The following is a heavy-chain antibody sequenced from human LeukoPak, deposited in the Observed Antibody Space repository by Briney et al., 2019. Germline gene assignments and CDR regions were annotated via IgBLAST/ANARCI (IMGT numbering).Heavy chain of an antibody. V-gene: IGHV4-59*01. CDR1: GGSLHRSF. CDR2: IYSSGTT. D-gene: IGHD1-26*01. CDR3: GRRPAVGGPIDN. Sequence: SETLSLTCVVSGGSLHRSFWTWVRQPPGKGLEWIGRIYSSGTTDYSPSLKSRLTISIDTSKNQFSLRLASVTAADTAVYCGRRPAVGGPIDNWGQGILVAVSS. J-gene: IGHJ4*02.